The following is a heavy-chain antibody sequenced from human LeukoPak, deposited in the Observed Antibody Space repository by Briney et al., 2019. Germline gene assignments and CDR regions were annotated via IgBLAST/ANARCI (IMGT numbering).Heavy chain of an antibody. CDR3: ARREDGPHHDAFDI. D-gene: IGHD5-24*01. CDR1: GXXXXXXX. CDR2: IYPGDSNN. Sequence: GESXKISCKGXGXXXXXXXXGXXXXMPXXXLXWXXXIYPGDSNNRYXXSFQGQVTISADKSISTAYLQWSGLKASDTAMXYXARREDGPHHDAFDIWGQGTMVTVSS. J-gene: IGHJ3*02. V-gene: IGHV5-51*01.